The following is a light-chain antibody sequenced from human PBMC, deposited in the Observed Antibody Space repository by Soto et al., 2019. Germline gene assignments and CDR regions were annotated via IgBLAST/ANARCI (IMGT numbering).Light chain of an antibody. Sequence: DIQMTQSPSSVSASVGDRVTITCRASQDIHTWLGWYQQKPGRAPKVVIYAASSLQSGVPSRFSGSGSGTYFTLTISSLQPEDFATYYCQQAYSFPLTLGGGTRVEIK. CDR3: QQAYSFPLT. CDR2: AAS. J-gene: IGKJ4*01. CDR1: QDIHTW. V-gene: IGKV1-12*01.